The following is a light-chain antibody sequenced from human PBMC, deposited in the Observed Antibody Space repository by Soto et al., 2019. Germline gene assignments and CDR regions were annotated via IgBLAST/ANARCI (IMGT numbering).Light chain of an antibody. Sequence: EMVWTQSPGTLSLSPGERATLSCRASQSVSSSYLAWYQQEPGQAPRLLIYSASSRATGIPDRFSASGSGTDFTLTIRRLEPEDFAVYYCQQYGSSSWTFGQGTKVDI. V-gene: IGKV3-20*01. CDR2: SAS. CDR3: QQYGSSSWT. CDR1: QSVSSSY. J-gene: IGKJ1*01.